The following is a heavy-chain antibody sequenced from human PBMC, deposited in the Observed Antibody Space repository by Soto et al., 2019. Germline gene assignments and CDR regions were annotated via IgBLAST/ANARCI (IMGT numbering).Heavy chain of an antibody. J-gene: IGHJ6*03. CDR1: GYTFTSYA. D-gene: IGHD2-2*01. V-gene: IGHV1-3*01. CDR2: TNAGNGNT. Sequence: QVQLVQSGAEVKKPGASVKVSCKASGYTFTSYAMHWVRQAPGQRLEWMGWTNAGNGNTKYSQKFQGRVTITRDTSASTAYMELSSLRSEDTAVYYCASCVVVPAAPYYYYYYMDVWGKGTTVTVSS. CDR3: ASCVVVPAAPYYYYYYMDV.